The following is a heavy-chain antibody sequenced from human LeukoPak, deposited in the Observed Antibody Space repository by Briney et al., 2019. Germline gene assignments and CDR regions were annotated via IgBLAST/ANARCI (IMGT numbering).Heavy chain of an antibody. Sequence: SETLSLTCAVYGGSFSGYYWSWIRQPPGKGLEWIGEINHSGSTNYNPSLKSRVTISVDTSENQFSLKLSSVTAADTAVYYCARVYPPLAAAGTGVDYWGQGTLVTVSS. CDR3: ARVYPPLAAAGTGVDY. D-gene: IGHD6-13*01. CDR2: INHSGST. J-gene: IGHJ4*02. V-gene: IGHV4-34*01. CDR1: GGSFSGYY.